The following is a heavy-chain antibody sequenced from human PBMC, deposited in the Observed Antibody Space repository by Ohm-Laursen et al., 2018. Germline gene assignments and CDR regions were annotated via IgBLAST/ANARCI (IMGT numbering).Heavy chain of an antibody. Sequence: SLRLSCTASGFTFSNYGMHWVRQAPGKGLEWVAVTSYDERNKFYGNSVKGRFTISRDNAKNSLYLQMNSLRAEDTAVYYCARGGQQQVEDYWGQGTLVTVSS. D-gene: IGHD6-13*01. V-gene: IGHV3-33*05. J-gene: IGHJ4*02. CDR1: GFTFSNYG. CDR3: ARGGQQQVEDY. CDR2: TSYDERNK.